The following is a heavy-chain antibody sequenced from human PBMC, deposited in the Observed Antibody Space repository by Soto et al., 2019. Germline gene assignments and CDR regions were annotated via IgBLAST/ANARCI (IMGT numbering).Heavy chain of an antibody. J-gene: IGHJ4*01. V-gene: IGHV4-4*02. CDR1: GGSISSYY. D-gene: IGHD6-13*01. CDR2: THHSRGT. Sequence: PSETLSLTCTVSGGSISSYYWSWVRRPPGKGLEFIGETHHSRGTNYNPSLRSRVTMSLDKSKNQLSLILYSVTAADTGVYYCARYSAASGTYYFDYWGQGTLVTVSS. CDR3: ARYSAASGTYYFDY.